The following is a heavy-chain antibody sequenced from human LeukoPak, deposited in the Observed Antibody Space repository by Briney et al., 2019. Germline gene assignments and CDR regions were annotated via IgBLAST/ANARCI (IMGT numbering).Heavy chain of an antibody. CDR2: INPNSGGT. Sequence: GASVKVSCKASGYTFTGYYMHWVRQAPGQGLEWMGWINPNSGGTNYARKFQGRVTMTRDTSISTAYMELSRLRSDDTAVYYCARDAEVVVVPAAIGEDWFDPWGQGTLVTVSS. D-gene: IGHD2-2*02. CDR1: GYTFTGYY. J-gene: IGHJ5*02. V-gene: IGHV1-2*02. CDR3: ARDAEVVVVPAAIGEDWFDP.